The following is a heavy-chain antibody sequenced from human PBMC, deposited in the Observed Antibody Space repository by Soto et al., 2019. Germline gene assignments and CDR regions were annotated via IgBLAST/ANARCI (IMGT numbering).Heavy chain of an antibody. Sequence: SETLSLTCAVYGGSFSGYYWSWIRQPPGKGLEWIGEINHGGSANYNPSLKSRVTMSVDTSKNQISLRLSSVTAADTAVYYCARRGGSSPSSLYYYYGLDVWGQGTTVTVSS. D-gene: IGHD6-6*01. J-gene: IGHJ6*02. V-gene: IGHV4-34*01. CDR2: INHGGSA. CDR3: ARRGGSSPSSLYYYYGLDV. CDR1: GGSFSGYY.